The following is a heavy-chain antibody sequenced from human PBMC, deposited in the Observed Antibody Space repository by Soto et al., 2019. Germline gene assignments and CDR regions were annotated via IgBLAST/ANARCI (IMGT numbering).Heavy chain of an antibody. Sequence: GGSLRLSCAASGFTFSSYAMSWVRQAPGKGLEWVSVISTSGETTFYAESVKGRFTISRDNSKNMLFLQLNSLRAEDAAIYYCAKHGRFRFSDYWGQGILVTVSS. D-gene: IGHD3-3*01. V-gene: IGHV3-23*01. CDR3: AKHGRFRFSDY. CDR2: ISTSGETT. J-gene: IGHJ4*02. CDR1: GFTFSSYA.